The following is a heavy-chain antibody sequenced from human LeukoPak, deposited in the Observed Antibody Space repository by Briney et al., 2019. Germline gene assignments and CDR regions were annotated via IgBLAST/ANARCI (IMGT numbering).Heavy chain of an antibody. CDR1: GGTFISYA. J-gene: IGHJ6*02. CDR2: IIPIFGTA. V-gene: IGHV1-69*13. D-gene: IGHD6-6*01. Sequence: GASVKVSCKASGGTFISYAISWVRQAPGQGLEWMGGIIPIFGTANYAQKSQGRVTITADESTSTAYMELSSLRSEDTAVYYCARDKLDSSSAEYYYYYGMDVWGQGTTVTVSS. CDR3: ARDKLDSSSAEYYYYYGMDV.